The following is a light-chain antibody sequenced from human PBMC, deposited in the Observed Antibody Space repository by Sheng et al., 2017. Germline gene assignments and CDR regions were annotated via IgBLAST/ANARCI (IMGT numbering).Light chain of an antibody. Sequence: EILMTQSPATLSVSPGERATLSCRASQNVNSNLAWYQQKPGQSPRLLIYGASTRAAGIPDRFGGSGSGTDFTLTISSLQSADFATYYCQQYNSYPLTFGGGTKVEIK. V-gene: IGKV3-15*01. CDR3: QQYNSYPLT. CDR2: GAS. CDR1: QNVNSN. J-gene: IGKJ4*01.